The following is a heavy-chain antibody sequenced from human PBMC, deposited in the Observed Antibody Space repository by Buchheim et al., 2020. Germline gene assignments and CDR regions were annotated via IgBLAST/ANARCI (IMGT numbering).Heavy chain of an antibody. CDR2: IKQDGSEK. Sequence: EVQLVESGGGLVQPGGSLRLSCAASGFTFSSYWMSWVRQAPGKGLEWVANIKQDGSEKYYVDSVKARFTISRDNAKNSLYLQMNSLRAEDTAVYYCARVRVVVPAATKGYYYYMDVWGKGTT. CDR1: GFTFSSYW. CDR3: ARVRVVVPAATKGYYYYMDV. J-gene: IGHJ6*03. V-gene: IGHV3-7*04. D-gene: IGHD2-2*01.